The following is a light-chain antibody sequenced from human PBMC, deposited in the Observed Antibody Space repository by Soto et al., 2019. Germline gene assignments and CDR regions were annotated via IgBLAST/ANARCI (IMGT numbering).Light chain of an antibody. CDR2: GAS. CDR1: QSVSSSY. Sequence: ESVLTQSPSTLSLSPGERATLSCRASQSVSSSYLAWYQQKPGQAPRLLIYGASSRATGIPDRFSGSGSGTDFTLTISRLEPEDFAVYYCQQYGSSPPWTFGQGTKVDI. V-gene: IGKV3-20*01. CDR3: QQYGSSPPWT. J-gene: IGKJ1*01.